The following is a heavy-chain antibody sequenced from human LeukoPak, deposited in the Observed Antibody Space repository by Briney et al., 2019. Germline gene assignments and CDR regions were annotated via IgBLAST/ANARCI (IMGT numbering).Heavy chain of an antibody. CDR2: ISYDGSNE. D-gene: IGHD4-17*01. J-gene: IGHJ4*02. CDR1: GFTFSSYV. V-gene: IGHV3-30*04. CDR3: AKDNGDYFRCLDY. Sequence: PGRSLRLSCAASGFTFSSYVMHWVRQAPGKGLEWVAIISYDGSNEYYADSVKGRFTISRDNSKNTLYLQMNSLRAEDTAVYYCAKDNGDYFRCLDYWGQGTLVTVSS.